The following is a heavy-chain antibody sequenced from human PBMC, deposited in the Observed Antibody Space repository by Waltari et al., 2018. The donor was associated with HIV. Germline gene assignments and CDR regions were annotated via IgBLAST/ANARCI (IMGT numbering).Heavy chain of an antibody. Sequence: QVQLQESGPGLVKPSQTLSLTCTVSGGSIRSGSYFWSWIRQPAGKGLEWIGRIYTSGSTNYNPSLKSRVTISVDTSKNQFSLNLSSVTAADTAVYYCARGDYGLPMAPWGQGTLVTVAS. D-gene: IGHD4-17*01. CDR3: ARGDYGLPMAP. V-gene: IGHV4-61*02. CDR1: GGSIRSGSYF. J-gene: IGHJ5*02. CDR2: IYTSGST.